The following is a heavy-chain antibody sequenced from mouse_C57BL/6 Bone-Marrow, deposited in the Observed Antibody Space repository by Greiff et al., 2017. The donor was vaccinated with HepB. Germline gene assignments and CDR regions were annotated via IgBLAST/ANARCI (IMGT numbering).Heavy chain of an antibody. CDR2: ISAGGGNT. CDR1: GFTFSSYS. J-gene: IGHJ3*01. Sequence: EVKLVESGGGLVKPGGSLKLSCAASGFTFSSYSMSWVRQTPEKRLEWVATISAGGGNTYYPDSVKGRFTISRDNAKNTLYLQMSSLRSEDTALYYCARQPRGAYWGQGTLVTVSA. CDR3: ARQPRGAY. V-gene: IGHV5-9*01.